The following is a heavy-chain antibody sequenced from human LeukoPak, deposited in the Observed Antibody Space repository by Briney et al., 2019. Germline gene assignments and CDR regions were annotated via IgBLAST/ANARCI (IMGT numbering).Heavy chain of an antibody. J-gene: IGHJ4*02. CDR1: GFTFSSYW. V-gene: IGHV3-74*01. CDR2: IFNDGSAT. CDR3: ARDWKLDY. D-gene: IGHD1-1*01. Sequence: PGGSLRLSCEASGFTFSSYWMHWVRQAPGKGLVWVSRIFNDGSATDYADSVKGRFTISRDNVKNTLYLQMNSLRAEDTAVYHCARDWKLDYWGQGTLVTVCS.